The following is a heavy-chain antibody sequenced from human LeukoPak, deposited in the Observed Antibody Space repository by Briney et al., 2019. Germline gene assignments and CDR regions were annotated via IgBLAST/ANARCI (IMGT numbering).Heavy chain of an antibody. CDR2: INPNSGGK. CDR1: GYTFTGYY. D-gene: IGHD3-9*01. J-gene: IGHJ6*03. V-gene: IGHV1-2*06. Sequence: ASVKVSCKASGYTFTGYYMHWVRQAPGQGLEWMGRINPNSGGKNYAQKFQGRVTMTRDTSISTAYMELSRLRSDDTAVYYCAMNVLRYFDWLLDDYYMDVWGKGTTVTVSS. CDR3: AMNVLRYFDWLLDDYYMDV.